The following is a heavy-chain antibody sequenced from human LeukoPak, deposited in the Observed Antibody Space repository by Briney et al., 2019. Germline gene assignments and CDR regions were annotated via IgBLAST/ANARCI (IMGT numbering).Heavy chain of an antibody. J-gene: IGHJ6*04. V-gene: IGHV1-69*13. CDR3: ARGRVPAAMPPGDV. Sequence: SVKVSCKASGGTFSSYAISWVRQAPGQGLEWMGGIIPIFGTANYAQKFQGRVTITADESTSTAYMELSSLRSEDTAVYYCARGRVPAAMPPGDVWGKGTTVTVSS. D-gene: IGHD2-2*01. CDR1: GGTFSSYA. CDR2: IIPIFGTA.